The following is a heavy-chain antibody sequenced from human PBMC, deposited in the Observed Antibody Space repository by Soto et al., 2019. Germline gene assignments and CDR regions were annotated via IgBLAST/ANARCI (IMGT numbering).Heavy chain of an antibody. CDR2: INPNSGGT. J-gene: IGHJ5*02. CDR3: ARGIRGYCSSTSCYRLDWLDP. Sequence: GASVKVSCKASGYTFTGYYMHWVRQAPGQGLEWMGWINPNSGGTNYAQKFQGWVTMTRDTSISTAYMELSRLRSDDTAVYYCARGIRGYCSSTSCYRLDWLDPWGQGTLVTVSS. D-gene: IGHD2-2*01. CDR1: GYTFTGYY. V-gene: IGHV1-2*04.